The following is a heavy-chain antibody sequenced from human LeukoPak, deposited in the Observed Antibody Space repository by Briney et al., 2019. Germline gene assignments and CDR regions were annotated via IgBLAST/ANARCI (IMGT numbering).Heavy chain of an antibody. J-gene: IGHJ4*02. Sequence: KPSETLSLTCTVSGGSISSYYWSWIRQPPGKGLEWIGYIYYSGSTTYNPSLKSRVTISVDTSKNQFSLKLSSVTAADTAVYYCARASLRGLWVDYWGQGTLVTVSS. V-gene: IGHV4-59*01. CDR3: ARASLRGLWVDY. CDR1: GGSISSYY. D-gene: IGHD3-10*01. CDR2: IYYSGST.